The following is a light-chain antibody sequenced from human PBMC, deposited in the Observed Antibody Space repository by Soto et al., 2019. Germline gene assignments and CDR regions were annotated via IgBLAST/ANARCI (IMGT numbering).Light chain of an antibody. J-gene: IGKJ1*01. Sequence: EIVLTQSPGTLSLSPGERATLSCRASQSVSSSYLAWYQQKPGQAPRPLIYGASSRAITIPDRFSGSGSGTDFTITISRLEPEDFAVYYCQQYGSSPWTFGQGTKVEIK. CDR1: QSVSSSY. V-gene: IGKV3-20*01. CDR2: GAS. CDR3: QQYGSSPWT.